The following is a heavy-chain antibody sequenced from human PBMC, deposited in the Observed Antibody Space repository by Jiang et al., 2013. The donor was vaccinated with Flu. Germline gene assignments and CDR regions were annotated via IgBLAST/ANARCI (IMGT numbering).Heavy chain of an antibody. CDR3: AREMTTTYFDY. CDR1: GFIFDNYN. J-gene: IGHJ4*02. D-gene: IGHD1-1*01. Sequence: VQLVESGGGLVQPGGSLRLSCVASGFIFDNYNMNWVRQAPGEGAGSGVAYIGSSSRFTYYADSVKGRLTVARDNVKNSLYLQMNSLRPEDTAVYYCAREMTTTYFDYWGQGSLVTVSS. CDR2: IGSSSRFT. V-gene: IGHV3-48*01.